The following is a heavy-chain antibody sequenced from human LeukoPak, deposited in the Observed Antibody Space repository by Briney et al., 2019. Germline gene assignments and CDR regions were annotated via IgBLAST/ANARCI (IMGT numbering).Heavy chain of an antibody. CDR2: IYPGDSDT. D-gene: IGHD5-12*01. CDR3: ARDVATINYHNYGMDV. J-gene: IGHJ6*02. CDR1: GYSFTSYW. V-gene: IGHV5-51*01. Sequence: GESLKISCKASGYSFTSYWIGWVRQMPGKGLEWMGIIYPGDSDTRYSPSFQGQVTISADKSISTAYLQWSSLKASDTAMYYCARDVATINYHNYGMDVWGQGTTVTVSS.